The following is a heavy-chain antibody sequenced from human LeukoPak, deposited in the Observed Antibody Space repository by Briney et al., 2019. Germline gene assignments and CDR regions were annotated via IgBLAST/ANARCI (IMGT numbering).Heavy chain of an antibody. CDR2: INHSGST. Sequence: PSETLSLTCAVYGGSFSGYYWSWIRQPPGKGLEWIGEINHSGSTKYNPSLKSRVTISVDTSKNQFSLKLSSVTAADTAVYYCASNTKIVATIGSFDYWGQGTLVTVSS. CDR3: ASNTKIVATIGSFDY. J-gene: IGHJ4*02. D-gene: IGHD5-12*01. V-gene: IGHV4-34*01. CDR1: GGSFSGYY.